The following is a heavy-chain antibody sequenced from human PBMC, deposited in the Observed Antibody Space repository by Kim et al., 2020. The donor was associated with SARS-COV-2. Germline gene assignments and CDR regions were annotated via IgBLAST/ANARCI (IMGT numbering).Heavy chain of an antibody. CDR1: GDSISGYY. CDR2: ISYSGST. CDR3: ARRGSSSWRYDWVDP. D-gene: IGHD6-13*01. Sequence: SESLSLTCTVSGDSISGYYLSWIRQPPGKGLEWIGYISYSGSTNYNPSLKSRVTTFVDTSKNQFLLRLSSVTAADTACYYCARRGSSSWRYDWVDPWGQG. J-gene: IGHJ5*02. V-gene: IGHV4-59*13.